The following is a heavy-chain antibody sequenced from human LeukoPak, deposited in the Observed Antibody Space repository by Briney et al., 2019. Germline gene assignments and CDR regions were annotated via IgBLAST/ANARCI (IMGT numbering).Heavy chain of an antibody. Sequence: PGRSLRLSCAASGFTFDDYAIHWVRQAPGKGLEWVSGISWNSGSIGYADSVKGRFTISRDNAKNSLYLQMNSLRAEDTALYYCAKDMNYYDSSGYWFDYWGQGTLVTVSS. V-gene: IGHV3-9*01. CDR2: ISWNSGSI. CDR1: GFTFDDYA. J-gene: IGHJ4*02. D-gene: IGHD3-22*01. CDR3: AKDMNYYDSSGYWFDY.